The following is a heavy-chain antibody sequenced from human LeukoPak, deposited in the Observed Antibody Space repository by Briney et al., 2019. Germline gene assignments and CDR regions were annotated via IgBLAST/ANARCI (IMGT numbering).Heavy chain of an antibody. J-gene: IGHJ3*02. V-gene: IGHV3-30*03. Sequence: GRSLRLSCAASGFTFSSYAMHWVRQAPGKGLEWVAVISYDGSNKYYADSVKGRFSISRDNSKNTLYLQMSSLRAEDTAMYYCARGFSSGWYGGDAFDIWGQGTMVTVSS. D-gene: IGHD6-19*01. CDR2: ISYDGSNK. CDR1: GFTFSSYA. CDR3: ARGFSSGWYGGDAFDI.